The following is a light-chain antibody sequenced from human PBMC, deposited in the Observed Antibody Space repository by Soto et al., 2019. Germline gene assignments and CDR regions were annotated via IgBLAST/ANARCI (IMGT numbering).Light chain of an antibody. Sequence: EIVLTQSPATLSLSPGERATLSCRASQSVSSYLAWYQQKPGQAPRLLIYDASNRATGIPARFSGSGSGTDFTLTISSLEPVDFAVYYCQQRSNWGFTFGPGTKVDIK. V-gene: IGKV3-11*01. CDR1: QSVSSY. J-gene: IGKJ3*01. CDR2: DAS. CDR3: QQRSNWGFT.